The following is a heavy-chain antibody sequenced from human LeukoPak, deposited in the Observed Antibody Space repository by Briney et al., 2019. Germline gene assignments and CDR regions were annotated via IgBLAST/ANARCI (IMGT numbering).Heavy chain of an antibody. J-gene: IGHJ4*02. CDR3: AKARGVLLDSYLDY. CDR1: GFTFSSYA. V-gene: IGHV3-23*01. CDR2: ITGSGSNT. Sequence: GGSLRLSCAASGFTFSSYAMNWVRQAPGKGLEWVSTITGSGSNTYYPDPVKGRFTISRDDSKNTLYLQMNSLRAEDTAIYYCAKARGVLLDSYLDYWGQGTLVTVSS. D-gene: IGHD3/OR15-3a*01.